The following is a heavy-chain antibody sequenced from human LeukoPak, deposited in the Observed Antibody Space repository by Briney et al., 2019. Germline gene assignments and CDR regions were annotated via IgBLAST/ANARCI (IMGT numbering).Heavy chain of an antibody. D-gene: IGHD6-6*01. J-gene: IGHJ4*02. CDR1: GGSFSGYY. V-gene: IGHV4-34*01. Sequence: PSETLSLTCAVYGGSFSGYYWSWIRQPPGKGLEWIGEINHSGSTNYNPFLKSRVTISVDTSKNQFSLKLSSVTAADTAVYYCARGRPGGSSAHFDYWGQGTLVTVSS. CDR2: INHSGST. CDR3: ARGRPGGSSAHFDY.